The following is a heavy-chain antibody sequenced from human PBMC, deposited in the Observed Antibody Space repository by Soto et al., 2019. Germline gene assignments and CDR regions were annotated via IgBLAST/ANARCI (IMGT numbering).Heavy chain of an antibody. CDR3: ARDSIYCSSTSCYISAGDY. D-gene: IGHD2-2*02. CDR2: IWYDGSNK. CDR1: GFTFSSYG. Sequence: ESGGGVVQPGRSLRLSCAASGFTFSSYGMHWVRQAPGKGLEWVAVIWYDGSNKYYADSVKGRFTISRDNSKNTLYLQMNSLRAEDTAVYYCARDSIYCSSTSCYISAGDYWGQGTLVTVSS. J-gene: IGHJ4*02. V-gene: IGHV3-33*01.